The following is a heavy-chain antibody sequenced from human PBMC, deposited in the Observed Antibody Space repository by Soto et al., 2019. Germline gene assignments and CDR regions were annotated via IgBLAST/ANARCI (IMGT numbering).Heavy chain of an antibody. Sequence: QVQLVQSGAEVKKPGASVKVSCKASGYTFTGYYMHWVRQAPGQGLEWMGWINPNSGGTNYAQEFQGWVTMTRDTSISTAYMELSRLRSDDTAVYYCARARCSSTSCYVNWFDPWGQGTLVTVSS. CDR1: GYTFTGYY. V-gene: IGHV1-2*04. J-gene: IGHJ5*02. CDR2: INPNSGGT. D-gene: IGHD2-2*01. CDR3: ARARCSSTSCYVNWFDP.